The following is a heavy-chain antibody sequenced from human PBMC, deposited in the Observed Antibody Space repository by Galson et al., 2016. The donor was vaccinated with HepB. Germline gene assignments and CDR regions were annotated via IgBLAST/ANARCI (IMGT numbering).Heavy chain of an antibody. V-gene: IGHV3-33*01. CDR1: GFIFSNYG. D-gene: IGHD1-26*01. J-gene: IGHJ4*02. CDR2: IWYDGNNK. Sequence: SLRLSCAASGFIFSNYGMHWVRQAPGKGLEWVAVIWYDGNNKYYVDSVKGRFTISRDNSNSTLYLQMNSLKVEDTAVYYCARAFTTTASFDYWGQGTLVTVSS. CDR3: ARAFTTTASFDY.